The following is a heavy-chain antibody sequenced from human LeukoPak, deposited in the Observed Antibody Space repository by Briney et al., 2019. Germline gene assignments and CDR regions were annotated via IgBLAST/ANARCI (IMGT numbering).Heavy chain of an antibody. J-gene: IGHJ4*02. V-gene: IGHV3-30*18. CDR2: ISYDGGNK. CDR1: GFTFSSYG. D-gene: IGHD2-15*01. Sequence: GRSLRLSCAASGFTFSSYGMHWVRQAPGKGLEWVAVISYDGGNKYYADSVKGRFTISRDNSKNTLYLQMNSLRAEDTAVYYCAKDLSSHFDYWGQGTLDTVSS. CDR3: AKDLSSHFDY.